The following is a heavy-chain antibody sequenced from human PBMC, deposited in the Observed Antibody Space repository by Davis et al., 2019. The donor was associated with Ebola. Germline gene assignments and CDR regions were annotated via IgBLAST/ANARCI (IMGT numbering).Heavy chain of an antibody. CDR1: GFTFSSYA. V-gene: IGHV3-30-3*01. CDR3: ARDITLRGPFDP. Sequence: GESLKISCAASGFTFSSYAMSWVRQAPGKGLEWVAVISYDGSNKYYADSVKGRFTISRDNSKNTLYLQMNSLRAEDTAVYYCARDITLRGPFDPWGQGTLVTVSS. CDR2: ISYDGSNK. J-gene: IGHJ5*02. D-gene: IGHD3-10*01.